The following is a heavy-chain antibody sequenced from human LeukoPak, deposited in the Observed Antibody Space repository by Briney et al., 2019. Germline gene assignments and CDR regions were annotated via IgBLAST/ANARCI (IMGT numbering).Heavy chain of an antibody. V-gene: IGHV2-70*11. Sequence: SGPALAKPTQTLTLTCTFSGFSLSTSEMYVIWIRQPPGKALEWLSRIDWDDDKYYSTYLKNRLTISKDTSKNQVVLTMTNMDPVDTATYYCARSPPTYYYDSSGYHLFDPWGQGTLVTVSS. CDR1: GFSLSTSEMY. CDR3: ARSPPTYYYDSSGYHLFDP. J-gene: IGHJ5*02. CDR2: IDWDDDK. D-gene: IGHD3-22*01.